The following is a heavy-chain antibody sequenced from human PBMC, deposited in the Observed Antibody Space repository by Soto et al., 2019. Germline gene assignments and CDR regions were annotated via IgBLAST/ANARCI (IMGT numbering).Heavy chain of an antibody. CDR3: ARGSGAGHGFDP. V-gene: IGHV1-3*01. CDR2: INAGNGNT. CDR1: GYTFTSYA. Sequence: ASVKVSCKASGYTFTSYAMHWVRQAPGQRLEWMGWINAGNGNTKYSQKFQGRVTITRDTSASTAYMELSSLRSEDTAVYYCARGSGAGHGFDPWGQGTLVTVSS. J-gene: IGHJ5*02.